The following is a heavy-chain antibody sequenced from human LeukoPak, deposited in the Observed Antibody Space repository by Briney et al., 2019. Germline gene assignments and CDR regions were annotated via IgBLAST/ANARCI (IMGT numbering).Heavy chain of an antibody. CDR2: IYDRGST. J-gene: IGHJ4*02. CDR3: ARGRTFDN. CDR1: GGSISSSY. V-gene: IGHV4-59*01. Sequence: SETLSLTCTVSGGSISSSYWSWIRQPPGKRLEWIGNIYDRGSTKYNPSLKSRVTISVDTSKNQFSLRLSSVTAADTAVYYCARGRTFDNWGQGTLVTVSS.